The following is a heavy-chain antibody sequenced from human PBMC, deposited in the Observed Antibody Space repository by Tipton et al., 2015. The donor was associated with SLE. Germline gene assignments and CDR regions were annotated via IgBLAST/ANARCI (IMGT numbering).Heavy chain of an antibody. CDR1: GGSFSGYY. Sequence: LRLSCAVYGGSFSGYYWSWIRQPPGKGLEWIGDIIHTGSTNYNPALKSRVTISIDSSKNQFSLKLSSVTAADTAEYYCAWFRGTTVPRYFDLWGRGTLVTVSS. J-gene: IGHJ2*01. CDR2: IIHTGST. V-gene: IGHV4-34*12. D-gene: IGHD4-11*01. CDR3: AWFRGTTVPRYFDL.